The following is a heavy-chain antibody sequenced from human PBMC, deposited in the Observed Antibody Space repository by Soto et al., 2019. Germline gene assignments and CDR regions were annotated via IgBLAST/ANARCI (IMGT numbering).Heavy chain of an antibody. J-gene: IGHJ6*03. Sequence: ASVKVSCKASGYTFTSYAMHWVRQAPGQRLEWMGWTNAGNGNTKYSQKFQGRVTITRDTSASTAYMELSSLRSEDTAVYYCARHRSTWSGYDPMDVWGNGTTVTVSS. V-gene: IGHV1-3*01. D-gene: IGHD6-13*01. CDR2: TNAGNGNT. CDR3: ARHRSTWSGYDPMDV. CDR1: GYTFTSYA.